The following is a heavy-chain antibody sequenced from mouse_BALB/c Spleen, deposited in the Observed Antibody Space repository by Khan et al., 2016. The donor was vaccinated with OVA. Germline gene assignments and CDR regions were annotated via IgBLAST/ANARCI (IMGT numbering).Heavy chain of an antibody. Sequence: LVESGPELVKPGASVKIFCKASGYTFTDYYINWVKQKPGQGLEWIGWIYPGSGNTKYNEKFKDMATLTVDTSSSAAYMHLSSLTSEDTAVYFCARGGYYGNSLFDYWGQGTTLTVSA. CDR1: GYTFTDYY. J-gene: IGHJ2*01. D-gene: IGHD1-1*01. CDR3: ARGGYYGNSLFDY. CDR2: IYPGSGNT. V-gene: IGHV1-84*02.